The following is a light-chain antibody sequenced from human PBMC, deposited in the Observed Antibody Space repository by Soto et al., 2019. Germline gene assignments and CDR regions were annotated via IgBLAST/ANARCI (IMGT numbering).Light chain of an antibody. V-gene: IGLV1-40*01. CDR2: GNT. CDR1: SSNIGAGYD. CDR3: AAWDDSLTGGV. Sequence: QGVVTQPPSVSGAPGQRVTISCTGTSSNIGAGYDVHWYQHLPGTAPKLLIYGNTIRPSGVPDRFSGSKSGTSASLAISGLRSEDEPEYYCAAWDDSLTGGVFGTGAKGPVL. J-gene: IGLJ1*01.